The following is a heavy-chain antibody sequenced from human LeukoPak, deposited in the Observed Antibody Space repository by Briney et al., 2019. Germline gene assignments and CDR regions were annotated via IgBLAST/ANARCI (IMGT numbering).Heavy chain of an antibody. D-gene: IGHD3-9*01. CDR3: ARDFEAPSNC. CDR2: INPDGSRT. V-gene: IGHV3-74*01. CDR1: GFTFSRYA. Sequence: GGSLRLSCAASGFTFSRYAMSWVRQAPGEGLVWVSRINPDGSRTDYADSVKGRFTISRDNTKNTVDLQMNSLRAEDTAVYYCARDFEAPSNCWGQGTLVTVSS. J-gene: IGHJ4*02.